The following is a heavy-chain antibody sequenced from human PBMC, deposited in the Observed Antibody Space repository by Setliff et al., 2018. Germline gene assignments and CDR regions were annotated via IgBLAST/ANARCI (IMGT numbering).Heavy chain of an antibody. Sequence: SETLSLTCTVSGGSVSNSGFFWGGLRQAPGKGLEWIGNIYDSGSSNYNASLKSRLIITRDTSKNQISLKLTSVTAADTAVYYCGRGFSRIEGWGNWFDPWGQGILVTVSS. CDR1: GGSVSNSGFF. CDR2: IYDSGSS. D-gene: IGHD2-15*01. CDR3: GRGFSRIEGWGNWFDP. V-gene: IGHV4-39*01. J-gene: IGHJ5*02.